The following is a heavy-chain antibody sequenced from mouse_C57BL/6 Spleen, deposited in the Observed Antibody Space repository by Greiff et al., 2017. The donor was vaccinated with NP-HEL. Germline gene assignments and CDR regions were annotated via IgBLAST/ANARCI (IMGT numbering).Heavy chain of an antibody. CDR2: IDPETGGT. D-gene: IGHD3-2*02. CDR1: GYTFTDYE. Sequence: VQLQESGAELVRPGASVTLSCKASGYTFTDYEMHWVKQTPVHGLEWIGAIDPETGGTAYNQKFKGKAILTADKSSSTAYMELRSLTSEDSAVYYCTLDSSGYGAYWGQGTLVTVSA. CDR3: TLDSSGYGAY. J-gene: IGHJ3*01. V-gene: IGHV1-15*01.